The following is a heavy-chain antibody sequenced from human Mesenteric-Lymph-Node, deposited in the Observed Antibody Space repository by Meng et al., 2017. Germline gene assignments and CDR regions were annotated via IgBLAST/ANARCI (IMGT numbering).Heavy chain of an antibody. Sequence: QGLLQQWGAGLLKPSETLSLTCAVYGGSFSGYYWSWIRQPPGKGLEWIGEINHSGSTNYNPSLKSRVTISVDTSKNQFSLKLSSVTAADTAVYYCARGFLSFVRVFDYWGQGTLVTVSS. V-gene: IGHV4-34*01. CDR3: ARGFLSFVRVFDY. CDR1: GGSFSGYY. CDR2: INHSGST. J-gene: IGHJ4*02. D-gene: IGHD2/OR15-2a*01.